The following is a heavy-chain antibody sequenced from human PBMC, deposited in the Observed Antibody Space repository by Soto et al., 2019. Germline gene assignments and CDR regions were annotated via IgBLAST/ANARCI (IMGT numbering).Heavy chain of an antibody. CDR3: ARSSILTGYYRTFLGFDP. CDR1: GGSFSGYY. Sequence: PSETLSLTCAVYGGSFSGYYWSWIRQPPGKGLEWIGYIYYSGSANYNPPLKSRVTISVDTSKNQFSLKLSSVTAADTAAYYCARSSILTGYYRTFLGFDPWGQGTLVTVSS. CDR2: IYYSGSA. V-gene: IGHV4-59*01. D-gene: IGHD3-9*01. J-gene: IGHJ5*02.